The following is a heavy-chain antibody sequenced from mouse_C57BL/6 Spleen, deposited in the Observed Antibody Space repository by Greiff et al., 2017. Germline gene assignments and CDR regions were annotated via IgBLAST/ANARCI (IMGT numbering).Heavy chain of an antibody. J-gene: IGHJ4*01. CDR2: IWTGGGT. D-gene: IGHD2-2*01. V-gene: IGHV2-9-1*01. CDR3: ARNGPWDYGSPMDY. CDR1: GFSLTSYA. Sequence: QVQLQQSGPGLVAPSQSLSITCTVSGFSLTSYAISWVRQPPGKGLEWLGVIWTGGGTNYNSALKSRLSISKDNSKSQVFLKMNSLQTDDTARYYCARNGPWDYGSPMDYWGQGTSVTVSS.